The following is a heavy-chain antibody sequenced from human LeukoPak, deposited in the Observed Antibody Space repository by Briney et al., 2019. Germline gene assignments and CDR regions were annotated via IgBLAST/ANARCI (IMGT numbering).Heavy chain of an antibody. V-gene: IGHV1-8*03. CDR1: GFSFTSYD. CDR2: VNPNSGNT. J-gene: IGHJ3*02. CDR3: ARGSPYYDFWSGYPYDAFDI. Sequence: ASVKVSCKGSGFSFTSYDIHWVPQATGQGLEWMGWVNPNSGNTGYAQKFQGRVTITGITSISTAYMELSSLRSEDTAVYYCARGSPYYDFWSGYPYDAFDIWGQGTMVTVSS. D-gene: IGHD3-3*01.